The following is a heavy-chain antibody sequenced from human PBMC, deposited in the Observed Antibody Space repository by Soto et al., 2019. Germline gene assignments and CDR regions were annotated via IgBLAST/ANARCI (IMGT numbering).Heavy chain of an antibody. Sequence: ASVKVSCKASGYTFTSYGISWVRQAPGQGLEWMGWISAYNGNTNYAQKLQGRVTMTTDTSTSTAYMELRSLRSDDTAVYYCARDKMVYYDSSGYSTGAFDIWGQGTMVTVSS. CDR2: ISAYNGNT. CDR3: ARDKMVYYDSSGYSTGAFDI. V-gene: IGHV1-18*04. D-gene: IGHD3-22*01. CDR1: GYTFTSYG. J-gene: IGHJ3*02.